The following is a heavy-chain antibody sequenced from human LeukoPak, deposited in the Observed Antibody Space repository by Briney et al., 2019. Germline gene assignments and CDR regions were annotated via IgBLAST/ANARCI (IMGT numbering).Heavy chain of an antibody. CDR1: GGTFSGHG. V-gene: IGHV1-69*06. J-gene: IGHJ6*03. CDR3: ARASAVVAASFSGYYYYMDV. D-gene: IGHD2-15*01. Sequence: AASVKVSFKASGGTFSGHGISWVRQAPGQGLEWMGGIIPLSGPANYAPKFQGTVTITADKSTGTAYLELNSLRSEDTAVYYCARASAVVAASFSGYYYYMDVWGKGTTVTVSS. CDR2: IIPLSGPA.